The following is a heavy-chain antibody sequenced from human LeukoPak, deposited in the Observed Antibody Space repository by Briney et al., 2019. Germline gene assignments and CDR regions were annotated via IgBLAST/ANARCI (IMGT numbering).Heavy chain of an antibody. CDR2: IYPGDSDI. Sequence: GESLQISCQGSGSRFTSYWIGWVRQVPGKGLEWMGIIYPGDSDIRYSPSFQGQVTISADKSISTAYLQWSSLKASDTAMYYCARALGYCSGGSCYWAYFDYWGQGTLVTVSS. V-gene: IGHV5-51*01. J-gene: IGHJ4*02. CDR3: ARALGYCSGGSCYWAYFDY. CDR1: GSRFTSYW. D-gene: IGHD2-15*01.